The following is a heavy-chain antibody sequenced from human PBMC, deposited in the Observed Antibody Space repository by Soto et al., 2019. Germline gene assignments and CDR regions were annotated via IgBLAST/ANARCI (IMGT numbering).Heavy chain of an antibody. CDR3: ATGLRTGNYGMDV. CDR2: IIPIFGTT. D-gene: IGHD3-10*01. J-gene: IGHJ6*02. V-gene: IGHV1-69*01. Sequence: QEQLVQAGAEVKKPGSSVRISCRASGGTFSNDAVSWVRQAPGQGLQWMGGIIPIFGTTHYAQKFQGRVTITADESTATAYMDLRSVTSEDPAVYYCATGLRTGNYGMDVWGQGTAVTVSS. CDR1: GGTFSNDA.